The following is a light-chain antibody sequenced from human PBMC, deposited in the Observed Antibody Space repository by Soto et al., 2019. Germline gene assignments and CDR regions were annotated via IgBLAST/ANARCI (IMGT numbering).Light chain of an antibody. V-gene: IGKV3-20*01. J-gene: IGKJ3*01. CDR3: QQYGSSPFT. CDR2: GAS. Sequence: EIVLTQSPGTLSLSPGERATLSCRASQSVSSSYLAWYQQKPGQAPRLLIYGASSRATGIPDRFSGSGSGTDFTLTISRLEPEESAVYYCQQYGSSPFTFGPGTIVDIK. CDR1: QSVSSSY.